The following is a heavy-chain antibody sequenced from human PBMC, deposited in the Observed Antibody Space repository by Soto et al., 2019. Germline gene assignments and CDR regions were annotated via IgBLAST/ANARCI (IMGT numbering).Heavy chain of an antibody. CDR2: IYYSGST. V-gene: IGHV4-39*01. CDR1: GGSISSSSYY. CDR3: ARYPSYRPHFDY. D-gene: IGHD3-16*02. Sequence: QLQLQESGPGLVKPSETLSLTRTVSGGSISSSSYYWGWIRQPPGKGLEWIGSIYYSGSTYYNPSLKSRVTISVDTSKNQFSLKLSSVTAADTAVYYCARYPSYRPHFDYWGQGTLVTVSS. J-gene: IGHJ4*02.